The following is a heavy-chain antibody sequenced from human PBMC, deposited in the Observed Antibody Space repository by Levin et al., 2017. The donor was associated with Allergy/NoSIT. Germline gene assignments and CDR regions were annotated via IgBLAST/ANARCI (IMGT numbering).Heavy chain of an antibody. D-gene: IGHD3-3*01. CDR2: ISWNSGSI. Sequence: GGSLRLSCAASGFTFDDYAMHWVRQAPGKGLEWVSGISWNSGSIGYADSVKGRFTISRDNAKNSLYLQMNSLRAEDTALYYCAKGLGWFPPSCVDVWGQGTTVTVSS. J-gene: IGHJ6*02. V-gene: IGHV3-9*01. CDR3: AKGLGWFPPSCVDV. CDR1: GFTFDDYA.